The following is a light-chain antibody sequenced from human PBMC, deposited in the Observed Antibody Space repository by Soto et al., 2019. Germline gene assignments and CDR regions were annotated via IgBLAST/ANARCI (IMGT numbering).Light chain of an antibody. J-gene: IGLJ2*01. CDR3: SSYTSSSTVV. CDR1: SSDVGGYNY. CDR2: DVS. Sequence: QSALTQPASVFVSPGQSITISCTGTSSDVGGYNYVSWYQQHPGKAPKLMIYDVSNRPSGVSNRFSGSKSGNTASLTISGLQAEDEADYYCSSYTSSSTVVFGGGTKVTVL. V-gene: IGLV2-14*01.